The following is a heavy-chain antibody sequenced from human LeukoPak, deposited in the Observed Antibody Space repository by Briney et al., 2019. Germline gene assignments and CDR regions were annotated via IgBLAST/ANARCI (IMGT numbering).Heavy chain of an antibody. V-gene: IGHV1-69*04. D-gene: IGHD2-2*03. Sequence: GASVKVSCKASGGTFSSYAISWLRQAPGQGLEWMGRIIPILGIANYAQKFQGRVTITADTSTSTAYMELRSLRSDDTAVYYCARDGQRVDIVVVPAAHDYYYMDVWGKGTTVTVSS. J-gene: IGHJ6*03. CDR2: IIPILGIA. CDR3: ARDGQRVDIVVVPAAHDYYYMDV. CDR1: GGTFSSYA.